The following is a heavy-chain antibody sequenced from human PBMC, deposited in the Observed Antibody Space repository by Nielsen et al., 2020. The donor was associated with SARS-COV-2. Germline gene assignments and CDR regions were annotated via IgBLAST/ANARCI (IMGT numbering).Heavy chain of an antibody. Sequence: WVRQAPEQGLEWMGIINPSGGSTSYAQKLQGRVTMTRDTSTSTVYMELSSLRSEYTAVYYCAREYYDYVWWSYRSRGELDYWGQGTLVTVSS. V-gene: IGHV1-46*01. D-gene: IGHD3-16*02. J-gene: IGHJ4*02. CDR3: AREYYDYVWWSYRSRGELDY. CDR2: INPSGGST.